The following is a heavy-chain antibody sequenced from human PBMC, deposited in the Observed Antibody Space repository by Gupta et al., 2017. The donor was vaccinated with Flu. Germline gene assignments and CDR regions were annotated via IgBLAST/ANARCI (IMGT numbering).Heavy chain of an antibody. Sequence: GDMRVDLVSKPAGGALEWLARMDWYDERFYSHSLKTRLTISKDSSKNRVVLTMTNLTPLDTATYYCAPISRPYGDYDYWGPGTRGTVSS. CDR1: GDMR. CDR2: MDWYDER. J-gene: IGHJ4*02. D-gene: IGHD4-17*01. CDR3: APISRPYGDYDY. V-gene: IGHV2-70D*14.